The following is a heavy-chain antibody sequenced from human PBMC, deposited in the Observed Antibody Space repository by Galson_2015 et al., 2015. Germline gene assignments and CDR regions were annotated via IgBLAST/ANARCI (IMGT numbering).Heavy chain of an antibody. CDR2: IYYSGST. J-gene: IGHJ6*02. V-gene: IGHV4-59*01. D-gene: IGHD4-11*01. Sequence: VTLSLTCTVSGGSISSYYWSWIRQPPGKGLEWIGYIYYSGSTNYNPSLKSRVTISVDTSKNQFSLKLSSVTAADTAVYYCAREKVDYSNYEDYYYYGMDVWGQGTTVTVSS. CDR3: AREKVDYSNYEDYYYYGMDV. CDR1: GGSISSYY.